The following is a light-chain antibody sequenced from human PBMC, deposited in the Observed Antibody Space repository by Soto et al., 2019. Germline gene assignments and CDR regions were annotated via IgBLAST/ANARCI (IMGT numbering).Light chain of an antibody. CDR2: EVS. CDR1: SSDGGSYNL. Sequence: QSALTQPASVSGSPGQSITISCTGTSSDGGSYNLVSWYQQHPGKAPKLMIYEVSKRPSGVSNRFSGSKSGNTASLTISGLQAEDEADYYCCSYAGSRTFVFGTGTKLTVL. CDR3: CSYAGSRTFV. V-gene: IGLV2-23*02. J-gene: IGLJ1*01.